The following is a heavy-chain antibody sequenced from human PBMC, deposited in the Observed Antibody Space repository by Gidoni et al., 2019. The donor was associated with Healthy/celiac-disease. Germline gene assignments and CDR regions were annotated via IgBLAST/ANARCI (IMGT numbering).Heavy chain of an antibody. CDR1: GFTVSSTY. CDR2: IYSGGST. J-gene: IGHJ4*02. CDR3: AGSHYGAFSFDY. D-gene: IGHD4-17*01. V-gene: IGHV3-53*01. Sequence: EVQLLESGGGLIQPGGSLILSCAASGFTVSSTYMRWVRQAPGKGLAWVSVIYSGGSTYYADSVRGRFTISRDNSKNTLYLQMNSLGAEDTAVYYCAGSHYGAFSFDYWGQGTLVTVSS.